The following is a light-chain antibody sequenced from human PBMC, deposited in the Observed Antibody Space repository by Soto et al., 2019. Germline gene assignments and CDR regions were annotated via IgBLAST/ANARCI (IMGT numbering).Light chain of an antibody. J-gene: IGLJ1*01. CDR3: SSYTRSGTLI. Sequence: QSVLTQPASVSGSPGQSITISGVGTSSDIGDYNYVAWYQQHPGKVPKVIIFDVSNRPSGVSYRFSGTKSGNTASLTVSGLQAEDEAHYYCSSYTRSGTLIFGTGTKVTVL. CDR2: DVS. CDR1: SSDIGDYNY. V-gene: IGLV2-14*01.